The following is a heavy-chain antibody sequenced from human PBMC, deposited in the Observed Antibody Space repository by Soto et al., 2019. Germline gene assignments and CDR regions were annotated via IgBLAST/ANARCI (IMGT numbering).Heavy chain of an antibody. CDR1: GFTFNRYG. Sequence: AGGSLRLSCAASGFTFNRYGMHWVRQAPGKGLEWVAVIWYDESNRFYADSVKGRFTISRDNSKNTLYLQMNSLRAEDTAVYYCARDGDTMTTVTRIEYWGQGTLVTVSS. J-gene: IGHJ4*02. D-gene: IGHD4-17*01. CDR2: IWYDESNR. CDR3: ARDGDTMTTVTRIEY. V-gene: IGHV3-33*01.